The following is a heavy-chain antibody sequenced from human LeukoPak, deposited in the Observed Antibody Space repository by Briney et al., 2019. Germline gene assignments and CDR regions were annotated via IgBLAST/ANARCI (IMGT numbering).Heavy chain of an antibody. CDR1: GFTFSSYG. D-gene: IGHD6-25*01. V-gene: IGHV3-23*01. CDR2: ISGSGGST. CDR3: ARDLGSFYFDY. Sequence: GGTLRLSCAASGFTFSSYGTSWVRQAPGRGLEWVSAISGSGGSTYYADSVKGRFTISRDNSKNTLYLQMNSLRAEDTAVYYCARDLGSFYFDYWGQGTLVTVSS. J-gene: IGHJ4*02.